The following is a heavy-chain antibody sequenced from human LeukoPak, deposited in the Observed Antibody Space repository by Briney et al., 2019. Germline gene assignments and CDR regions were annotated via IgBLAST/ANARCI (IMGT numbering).Heavy chain of an antibody. CDR2: ISYDGSLG. CDR3: AREGDCSDSSCKPRPPMPDY. V-gene: IGHV3-30-3*01. Sequence: PGGSLRLSCAASGFTFSGFAMHWVRQAPGKGLEWVAVISYDGSLGYYADSVKGRFTISRDNSKNTLFLQMNSLRPEDTAMCYCAREGDCSDSSCKPRPPMPDYWGQGTLVTVSS. J-gene: IGHJ4*02. CDR1: GFTFSGFA. D-gene: IGHD2-15*01.